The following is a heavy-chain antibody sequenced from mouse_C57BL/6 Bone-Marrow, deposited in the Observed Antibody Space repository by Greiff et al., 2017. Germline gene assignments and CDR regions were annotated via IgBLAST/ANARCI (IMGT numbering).Heavy chain of an antibody. V-gene: IGHV14-1*01. J-gene: IGHJ2*01. Sequence: EVQLQQSGAELVRPGASVKLSCTASGFNIKDYYMHWVKQRPEQGLEWIGRIDPEDGDTEYAPKFQGKATMTADTSSNTAYLQLSSLTSEDTAVYYCTTSRSSGYYFDYWGQGTTLTVSS. CDR1: GFNIKDYY. CDR3: TTSRSSGYYFDY. CDR2: IDPEDGDT. D-gene: IGHD3-2*02.